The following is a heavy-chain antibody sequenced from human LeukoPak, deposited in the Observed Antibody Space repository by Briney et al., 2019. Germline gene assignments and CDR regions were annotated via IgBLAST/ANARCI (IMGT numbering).Heavy chain of an antibody. Sequence: SETLSLTCAVYGGSFSGYYWSWIRQPPGKGLEWIGEINHSGSTNYNPSLKSRVTISVDTSKNQFSLKLSSVTAADTAVYYCAGASRSGSPGDWGQGTLVTVSS. CDR3: AGASRSGSPGD. CDR2: INHSGST. V-gene: IGHV4-34*01. CDR1: GGSFSGYY. J-gene: IGHJ4*02. D-gene: IGHD3-10*01.